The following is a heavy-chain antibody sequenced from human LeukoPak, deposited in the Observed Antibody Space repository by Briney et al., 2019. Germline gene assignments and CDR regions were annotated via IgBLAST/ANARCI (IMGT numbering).Heavy chain of an antibody. CDR2: ISGSGGST. CDR1: GFTFSSYA. V-gene: IGHV3-23*01. Sequence: PGGSLTLSCAASGFTFSSYAMSWVRQAPGKGLEWVSAISGSGGSTYYADSVKGRFTISRDNSKNPLYLQMNSLRAEDTAVYYCAKESVPLGIAVAFFDYWGQGTLVTVSS. J-gene: IGHJ4*02. D-gene: IGHD6-19*01. CDR3: AKESVPLGIAVAFFDY.